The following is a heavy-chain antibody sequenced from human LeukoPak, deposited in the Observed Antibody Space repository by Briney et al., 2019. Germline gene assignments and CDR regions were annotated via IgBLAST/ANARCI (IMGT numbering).Heavy chain of an antibody. CDR2: ISGSGGST. D-gene: IGHD3-22*01. Sequence: GGSLRLSCAASGFTFNDYAMSWVRQAPGKGLEWVSAISGSGGSTYYADSVKGRFTISRDNSKNTLHLQMNSPRAKDTAVYYCVKEHYYDSRGYSDYWGQGTLVTVST. CDR3: VKEHYYDSRGYSDY. CDR1: GFTFNDYA. J-gene: IGHJ4*02. V-gene: IGHV3-23*01.